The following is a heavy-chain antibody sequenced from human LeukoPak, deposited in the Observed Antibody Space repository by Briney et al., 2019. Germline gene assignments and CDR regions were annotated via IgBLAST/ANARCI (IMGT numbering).Heavy chain of an antibody. Sequence: ASVKVSCKASGYTFTGYYMHWVRQAPGQGLEWMGWINPNSGGTNYAQKFQGRVTMTRETSISTAYMELSGLRSDDTAVYYRARDLGGNDYGDYGGDYWGQGTLVTVSS. CDR3: ARDLGGNDYGDYGGDY. V-gene: IGHV1-2*02. J-gene: IGHJ4*02. CDR1: GYTFTGYY. D-gene: IGHD4-17*01. CDR2: INPNSGGT.